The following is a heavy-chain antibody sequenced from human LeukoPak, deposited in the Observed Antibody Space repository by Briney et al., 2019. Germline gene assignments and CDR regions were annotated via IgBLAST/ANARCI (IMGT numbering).Heavy chain of an antibody. D-gene: IGHD6-19*01. Sequence: GGSLRLSCAASGFTFSSYGMNWVRQAPGKGLEWVSAISGSGGSTYYADSVKGRFTISRDNAKNSLYLQMNSLKTEDTAVYYCTTATGNTSGWRAYFESWGQGTLVTVSS. V-gene: IGHV3-23*01. J-gene: IGHJ4*02. CDR3: TTATGNTSGWRAYFES. CDR1: GFTFSSYG. CDR2: ISGSGGST.